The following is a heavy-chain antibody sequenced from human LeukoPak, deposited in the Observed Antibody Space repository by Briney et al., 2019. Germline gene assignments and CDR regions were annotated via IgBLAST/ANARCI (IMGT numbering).Heavy chain of an antibody. CDR3: ARNPEPDTHRVAMDV. V-gene: IGHV3-30-3*01. D-gene: IGHD2-15*01. J-gene: IGHJ6*02. Sequence: GGSLRLSCAASGFTFSSYAMHWVRQAPGKGLEWVTLISYDGSNKYYADSVKGRFTISRDNSKNTLYLQLNSLRPEDTAVYYCARNPEPDTHRVAMDVWGQGTTVTVSS. CDR2: ISYDGSNK. CDR1: GFTFSSYA.